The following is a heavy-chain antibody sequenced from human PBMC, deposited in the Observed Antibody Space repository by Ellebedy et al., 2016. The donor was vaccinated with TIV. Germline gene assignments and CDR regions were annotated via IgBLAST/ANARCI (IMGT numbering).Heavy chain of an antibody. CDR1: GFTFSSYS. J-gene: IGHJ6*02. V-gene: IGHV3-21*01. CDR2: ISSSSSYI. Sequence: GESLKISCAASGFTFSSYSMNWVRQAPGKGLEWVSSISSSSSYIYYADSVKGRFTISRDNAKNSLYLQMNSLRAEDTAVYYCARDKGYYYGMDVWGQGTTVTVSS. CDR3: ARDKGYYYGMDV.